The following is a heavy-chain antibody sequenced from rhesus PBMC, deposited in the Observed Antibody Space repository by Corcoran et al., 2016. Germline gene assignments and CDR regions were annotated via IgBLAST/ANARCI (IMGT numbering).Heavy chain of an antibody. CDR1: GYSISSNY. J-gene: IGHJ4*01. V-gene: IGHV4-147*01. D-gene: IGHD6-37*01. Sequence: QVQLQESGPGLVKPSETLSLTCAVSGYSISSNYWSWIRQPPGKGLAWIGYIYVISGSTYYNPSLNSRVTISTDTSKNQFSLKLSSVTAADTAVYYCARGGGWSKVFDYWGQGVLVTVSS. CDR3: ARGGGWSKVFDY. CDR2: IYVISGST.